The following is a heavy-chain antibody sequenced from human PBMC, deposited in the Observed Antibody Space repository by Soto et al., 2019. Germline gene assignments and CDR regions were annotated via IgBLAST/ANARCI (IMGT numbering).Heavy chain of an antibody. CDR3: AHRGGGTWFDP. V-gene: IGHV4-31*03. CDR1: GGSISSGGYY. D-gene: IGHD3-16*01. Sequence: SETLSLTCTASGGSISSGGYYWSWIRQHPGKGLEWIGNIYYSGSTYYNPSLKSRVIISEDTSKNQFSLKLSSVTAADTAGYYGAHRGGGTWFDPWGQGTLVTVSS. CDR2: IYYSGST. J-gene: IGHJ5*02.